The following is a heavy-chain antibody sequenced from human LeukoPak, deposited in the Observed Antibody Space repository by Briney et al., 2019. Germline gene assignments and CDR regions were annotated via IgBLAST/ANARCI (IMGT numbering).Heavy chain of an antibody. Sequence: GGSLRLSCAASGFTFSSYGMHWVRQAPGKGLEWVAVISYDGSNKYYADSVKGRFTISRDNSKNTLYLQMNSLRAEDTAVYYCARETAGYSSGVDYWGQGTLVTVSS. V-gene: IGHV3-30*03. CDR1: GFTFSSYG. J-gene: IGHJ4*02. CDR3: ARETAGYSSGVDY. D-gene: IGHD6-19*01. CDR2: ISYDGSNK.